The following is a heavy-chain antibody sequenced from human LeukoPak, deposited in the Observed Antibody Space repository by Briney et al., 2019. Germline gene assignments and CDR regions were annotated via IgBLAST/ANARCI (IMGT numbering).Heavy chain of an antibody. CDR2: ISGSGGST. J-gene: IGHJ4*02. CDR1: GFTFSSYS. V-gene: IGHV3-23*01. Sequence: PGGSPRLSCAASGFTFSSYSMNWVRQAPGKGLEWVSAISGSGGSTYYADSVKGRFTISRDNSKNTLYLQMNSLRAEDTAVYYCAKEEIRAVTGYYFDYWGQGTLVTVSS. CDR3: AKEEIRAVTGYYFDY. D-gene: IGHD3-9*01.